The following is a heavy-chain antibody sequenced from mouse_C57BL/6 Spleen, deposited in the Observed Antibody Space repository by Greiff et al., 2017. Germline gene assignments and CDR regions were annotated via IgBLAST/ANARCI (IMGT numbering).Heavy chain of an antibody. CDR3: ARGEKWLLFDY. J-gene: IGHJ2*01. CDR2: IDPSDSET. V-gene: IGHV1-52*01. Sequence: VKLVESGAELVRPGSSVKLSCKASGYTFTSYWMHWVKQRPIQGLEWIGNIDPSDSETHYNQKFKDKATLTVDKSSSTAYMQLSSLTSEDSAVYYCARGEKWLLFDYWGQGTTLTVSS. CDR1: GYTFTSYW. D-gene: IGHD2-3*01.